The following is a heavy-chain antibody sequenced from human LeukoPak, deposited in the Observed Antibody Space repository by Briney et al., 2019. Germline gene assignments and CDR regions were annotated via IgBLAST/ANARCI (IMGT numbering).Heavy chain of an antibody. Sequence: SQTLSLICTVSGGSISSGGYYWSWIRQHPGKGLEWIGYIYYSGSTYYNPSLKSRVTISVDTSKNQFSLKLSSVTAADTAVYYCARSYYDILTGYHGGYYFDYWGQGTLVTVSS. CDR1: GGSISSGGYY. D-gene: IGHD3-9*01. CDR3: ARSYYDILTGYHGGYYFDY. J-gene: IGHJ4*02. V-gene: IGHV4-31*03. CDR2: IYYSGST.